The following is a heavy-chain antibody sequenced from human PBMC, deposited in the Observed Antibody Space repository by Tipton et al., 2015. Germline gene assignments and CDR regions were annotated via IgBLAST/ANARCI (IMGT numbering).Heavy chain of an antibody. Sequence: GLVKPSETLSLTCTVSGGSITTGGYYWVWIRQPPVKGLEWVGKIYYSGNPSYNPSLKSRVTISVDTSKNQCSLKLSSVTAADTAVYYCARHVGIAARVQQYSDMDVWGQGTTVTVSS. CDR1: GGSITTGGYY. CDR2: IYYSGNP. CDR3: ARHVGIAARVQQYSDMDV. D-gene: IGHD6-6*01. J-gene: IGHJ6*02. V-gene: IGHV4-39*01.